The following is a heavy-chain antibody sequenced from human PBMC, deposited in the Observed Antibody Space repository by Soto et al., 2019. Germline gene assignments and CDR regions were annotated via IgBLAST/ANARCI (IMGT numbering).Heavy chain of an antibody. CDR3: ARDLNPSYSSSWFRHAFDI. V-gene: IGHV1-18*01. CDR2: ISAYNGNA. J-gene: IGHJ3*02. Sequence: QVQLVQSGAEVKKPGASVKVSCKASGYTFTSYGISWVRQAPGQGLEWMGWISAYNGNANYAQKLQGRVTMTTDTSTSTAYMELRSLRSDDTAVYYCARDLNPSYSSSWFRHAFDIWGQGTMVTVSS. D-gene: IGHD6-13*01. CDR1: GYTFTSYG.